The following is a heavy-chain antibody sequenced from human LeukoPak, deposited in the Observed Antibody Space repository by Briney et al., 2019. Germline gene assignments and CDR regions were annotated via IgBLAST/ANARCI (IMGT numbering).Heavy chain of an antibody. CDR2: ISSSGSTI. CDR3: AGVRAPYCSSTSCSNIRFDP. CDR1: GFTFSDYY. D-gene: IGHD2-2*01. V-gene: IGHV3-11*01. J-gene: IGHJ5*02. Sequence: GGSLRLSCAASGFTFSDYYMSWIRQAPGKGLEWVSYISSSGSTIYYADSVKGRFTVSRDNAKNSLYLQMNSLRAEDTAVYYCAGVRAPYCSSTSCSNIRFDPWGQGTLVTVSS.